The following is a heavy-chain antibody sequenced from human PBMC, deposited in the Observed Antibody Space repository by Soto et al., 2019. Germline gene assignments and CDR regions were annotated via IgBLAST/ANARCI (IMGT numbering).Heavy chain of an antibody. CDR1: GYTFTDYY. CDR3: ARIERYKDGMDV. CDR2: INPNSGGS. Sequence: QVQLVQSGAKVENPGASVKVSCKASGYTFTDYYIHWVRQAPGQGLEWLGWINPNSGGSIYAENFQGRVTMTRYTSISTAYMEVTTLSSDDTAVYYCARIERYKDGMDVWGQGTTVTVSS. J-gene: IGHJ6*02. D-gene: IGHD1-1*01. V-gene: IGHV1-2*02.